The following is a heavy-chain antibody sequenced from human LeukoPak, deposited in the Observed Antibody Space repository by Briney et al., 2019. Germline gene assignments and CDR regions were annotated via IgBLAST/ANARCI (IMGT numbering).Heavy chain of an antibody. V-gene: IGHV3-30*02. CDR2: IRYDGSNK. Sequence: GGSLRLSCAASGFTFSSYGMHWVRQAPGKGLEWVAFIRYDGSNKYYADSVKGRFTISRDNAKNSLYLQMNSLRAEDTAVYYCARERGTTTVTAYYYYYYYMDVWGKGTTVTVSS. D-gene: IGHD4-17*01. CDR1: GFTFSSYG. CDR3: ARERGTTTVTAYYYYYYYMDV. J-gene: IGHJ6*03.